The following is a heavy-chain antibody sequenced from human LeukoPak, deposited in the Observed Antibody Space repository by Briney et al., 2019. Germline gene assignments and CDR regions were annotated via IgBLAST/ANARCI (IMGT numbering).Heavy chain of an antibody. CDR3: ASHYGGNSHYFDY. CDR1: GGSISSGGYY. CDR2: IYHSGST. J-gene: IGHJ4*02. V-gene: IGHV4-30-2*01. D-gene: IGHD4-23*01. Sequence: PSQALSLTCTVSGGSISSGGYYWSWIRQPPGKGLEWIGYIYHSGSTYYNPSLKSRVTISVDRSKNQFSLKLSSVTAADTAVYYCASHYGGNSHYFDYWGQGALVTVSS.